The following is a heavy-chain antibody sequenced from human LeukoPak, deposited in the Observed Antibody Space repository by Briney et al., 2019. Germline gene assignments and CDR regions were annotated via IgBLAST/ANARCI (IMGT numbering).Heavy chain of an antibody. CDR2: IYYSGST. V-gene: IGHV4-59*01. J-gene: IGHJ4*02. D-gene: IGHD6-13*01. Sequence: SETLSLTCTVSGGSISSYYWSWIRQPPGKGLEWSGYIYYSGSTNYNPSLKSRVTISVDTSKNQFSLKLSSVTAADTAVYYCARGRYLTTRGGAAAGFLDYWGQGSLVSVST. CDR3: ARGRYLTTRGGAAAGFLDY. CDR1: GGSISSYY.